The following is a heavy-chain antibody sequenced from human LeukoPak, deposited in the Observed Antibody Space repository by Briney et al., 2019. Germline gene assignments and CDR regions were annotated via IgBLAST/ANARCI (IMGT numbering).Heavy chain of an antibody. CDR1: GFTFSSYS. CDR3: ASHSGYDIQKRDY. J-gene: IGHJ4*02. CDR2: ISSSSSYI. D-gene: IGHD5-12*01. V-gene: IGHV3-21*01. Sequence: GGSLRLSCAASGFTFSSYSMNWVCQAPGKGLEWVSSISSSSSYIYYADSVKGRFTISRDNAKNSLYLQMNSLRAEDTAVYYCASHSGYDIQKRDYWGQGTLVTVSS.